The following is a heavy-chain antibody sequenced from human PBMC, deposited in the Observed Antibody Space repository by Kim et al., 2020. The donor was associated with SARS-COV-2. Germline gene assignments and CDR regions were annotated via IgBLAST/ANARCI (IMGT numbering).Heavy chain of an antibody. J-gene: IGHJ4*02. CDR3: ARVRTYYYDSSGLPDY. D-gene: IGHD3-22*01. V-gene: IGHV3-48*03. Sequence: SVKGRFTISRDNAKNSLYLQMNSLRAEDTAVYYCARVRTYYYDSSGLPDYWGQGTLVTVSS.